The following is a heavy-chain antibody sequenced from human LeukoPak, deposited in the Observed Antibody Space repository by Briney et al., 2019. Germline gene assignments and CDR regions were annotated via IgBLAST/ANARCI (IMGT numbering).Heavy chain of an antibody. CDR1: GFTFSSYW. D-gene: IGHD6-19*01. CDR2: INSDGSST. V-gene: IGHV3-74*01. J-gene: IGHJ4*02. CDR3: ARGSGPSGPFDY. Sequence: GGSLRLSCAASGFTFSSYWMHWVRQAPGKGLVWVSRINSDGSSTSYADSVKGRLTISRDNAKNTLYLQMNSLRAEDTAVYYCARGSGPSGPFDYWGQGTLVTVSS.